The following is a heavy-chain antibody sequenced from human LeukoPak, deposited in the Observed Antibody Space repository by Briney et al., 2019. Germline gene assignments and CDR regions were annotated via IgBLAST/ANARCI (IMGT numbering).Heavy chain of an antibody. CDR1: GFTFHDNV. D-gene: IGHD5-24*01. Sequence: GGSLRLSCVVSGFTFHDNVMHWVRQAPGKGLEWVSGLGWDSDIIGYADSVKGRFTISRDNAKNSLYLQMDSLRAEDTALYYCARGGNRWLQLLGWPRDAFDVWGQGTMVTVSS. V-gene: IGHV3-9*01. CDR3: ARGGNRWLQLLGWPRDAFDV. CDR2: LGWDSDII. J-gene: IGHJ3*01.